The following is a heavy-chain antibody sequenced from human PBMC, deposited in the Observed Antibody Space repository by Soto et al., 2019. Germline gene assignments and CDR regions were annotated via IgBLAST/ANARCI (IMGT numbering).Heavy chain of an antibody. CDR2: INHSGST. J-gene: IGHJ3*02. D-gene: IGHD3-22*01. V-gene: IGHV4-34*01. CDR1: GGSFSGYY. CDR3: ATAYYYDSSGYVAPDI. Sequence: PSETLSLTCAVYGGSFSGYYWSWIRQPPGKGLEWIGEINHSGSTNYNPSLKSRVTISVDTSKNQFSLKLSSVTAADTAVYYCATAYYYDSSGYVAPDIWGQGTMVTVSS.